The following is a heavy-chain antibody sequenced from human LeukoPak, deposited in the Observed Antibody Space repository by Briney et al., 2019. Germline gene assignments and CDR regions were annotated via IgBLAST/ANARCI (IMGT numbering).Heavy chain of an antibody. D-gene: IGHD3-10*01. V-gene: IGHV4-4*07. Sequence: SETLSLTCIVSGGSISSYYWSWIRQPAGKGLEWIGRIYTSGSTNYNPSLKSRVTMSVDTSKNQFSLKLSSVTAADTAVYYCARGGGLWFGELYFYFDYWGQGTLVTVSS. J-gene: IGHJ4*02. CDR1: GGSISSYY. CDR2: IYTSGST. CDR3: ARGGGLWFGELYFYFDY.